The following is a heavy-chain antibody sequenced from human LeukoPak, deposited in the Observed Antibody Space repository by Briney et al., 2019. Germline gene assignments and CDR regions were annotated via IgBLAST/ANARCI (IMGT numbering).Heavy chain of an antibody. J-gene: IGHJ5*02. CDR1: GYTFTSYA. CDR3: ARDPWDLGYCSGGSCYPGNNWFDP. Sequence: WASVKVSCQASGYTFTSYAMHLVRQAPGPRLGLMGWINACNGNTKYSQKFQGRVTITRDTSASTAYMELSSLRSEDTAVYYCARDPWDLGYCSGGSCYPGNNWFDPWGQGTLVTVSS. V-gene: IGHV1-3*01. CDR2: INACNGNT. D-gene: IGHD2-15*01.